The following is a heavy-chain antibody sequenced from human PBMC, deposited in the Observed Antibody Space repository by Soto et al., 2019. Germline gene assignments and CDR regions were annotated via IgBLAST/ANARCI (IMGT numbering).Heavy chain of an antibody. D-gene: IGHD3-22*01. Sequence: PGESLKISCKGSGYSFTSYWIGWVRQMPGKGLEWMGIIYPGDSDTRYSPSFQGQVTISADKSISTAYLQWSSLKASDTAMYYCARHRRYDSSGYYYNYYYYYGMDVWGQGTTVTVSS. CDR3: ARHRRYDSSGYYYNYYYYYGMDV. CDR2: IYPGDSDT. CDR1: GYSFTSYW. V-gene: IGHV5-51*01. J-gene: IGHJ6*02.